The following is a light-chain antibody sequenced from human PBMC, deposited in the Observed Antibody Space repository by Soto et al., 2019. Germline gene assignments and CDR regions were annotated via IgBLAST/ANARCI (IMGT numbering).Light chain of an antibody. V-gene: IGLV2-14*01. J-gene: IGLJ1*01. CDR3: SSYTSSSTYV. CDR1: SCYVGCYNY. Sequence: QYLLAQPASLSLSPGQSLTISCTATSCYVGCYNYVSWNQRHTGKAPKFMIYEVSNRPSGVSNRFSGSKSGNTASLTISGLQAEDDADYYCSSYTSSSTYVFGPGTKVTVL. CDR2: EVS.